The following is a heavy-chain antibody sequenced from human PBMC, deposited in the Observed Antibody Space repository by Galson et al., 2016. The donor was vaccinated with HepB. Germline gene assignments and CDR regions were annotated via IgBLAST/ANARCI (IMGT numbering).Heavy chain of an antibody. J-gene: IGHJ5*02. CDR1: GFTFSTYA. CDR2: ISGSGGST. Sequence: SLRLSCAASGFTFSTYAMRWVRQAPGKGLEWVSAISGSGGSTYYADSVKGRFTISRDNSKNTLYLQMNSLRAEDTATYYCVVVPGAIVWFDPWGQGTLVTVSS. CDR3: VVVPGAIVWFDP. D-gene: IGHD2-2*01. V-gene: IGHV3-23*01.